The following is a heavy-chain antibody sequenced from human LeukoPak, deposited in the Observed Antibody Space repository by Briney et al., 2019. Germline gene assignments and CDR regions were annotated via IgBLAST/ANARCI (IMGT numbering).Heavy chain of an antibody. CDR2: IYTSGST. CDR1: GGSISSGSYY. D-gene: IGHD4-17*01. J-gene: IGHJ4*02. V-gene: IGHV4-61*02. CDR3: ARDGGTTLTTLFEY. Sequence: SETLSLTCTVSGGSISSGSYYWSWIRQPAGKGLEWIGRIYTSGSTNYNPSLKSRVTISVDTSKNQFSLKLSSVTAADTAVYYCARDGGTTLTTLFEYWGQGTLVTVSS.